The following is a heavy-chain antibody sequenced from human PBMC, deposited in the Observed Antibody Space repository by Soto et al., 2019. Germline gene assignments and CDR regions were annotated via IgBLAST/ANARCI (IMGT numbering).Heavy chain of an antibody. CDR1: GGSISSGDYY. CDR3: ARYCISTSCYLFGMDV. V-gene: IGHV4-30-4*01. Sequence: QVQLQESGPGLVKPSQTLSLTCTVSGGSISSGDYYWSWIRQPPGKGLEWIGYIYYSGSTYYNPSLKSRFTISVDTSENQFSLKLSSVTAADTAVYYCARYCISTSCYLFGMDVWGQGTTVTVSS. D-gene: IGHD2-2*01. CDR2: IYYSGST. J-gene: IGHJ6*02.